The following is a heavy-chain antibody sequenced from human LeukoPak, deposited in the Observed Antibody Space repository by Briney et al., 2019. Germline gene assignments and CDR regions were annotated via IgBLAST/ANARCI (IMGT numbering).Heavy chain of an antibody. CDR1: GGSMTGSY. D-gene: IGHD1-26*01. CDR2: IYYSGAT. J-gene: IGHJ2*01. V-gene: IGHV4-59*01. Sequence: SEALSLTCTVSGGSMTGSYWSWIRQSPGKGLEWIGYIYYSGATNYNPPLKSRVTISVDTSKNQFSLKLTSVTAADTAVYFCARGGWSLDLWGRGTLVAVSS. CDR3: ARGGWSLDL.